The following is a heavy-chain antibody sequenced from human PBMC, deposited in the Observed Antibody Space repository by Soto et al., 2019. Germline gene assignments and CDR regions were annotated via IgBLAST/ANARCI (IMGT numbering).Heavy chain of an antibody. CDR3: ARGSLRFLPLFWHENNWFDP. CDR1: GGSISSGGYY. Sequence: SETLSLTCTISGGSISSGGYYWSWIRQHPGKGLEWIGYIYYSGRTYHNPSLNSRVTISVDTSKNQFSLKLSSVTAADTAVYYCARGSLRFLPLFWHENNWFDPWGQGTLVTVSS. D-gene: IGHD3-3*01. J-gene: IGHJ5*02. CDR2: IYYSGRT. V-gene: IGHV4-31*03.